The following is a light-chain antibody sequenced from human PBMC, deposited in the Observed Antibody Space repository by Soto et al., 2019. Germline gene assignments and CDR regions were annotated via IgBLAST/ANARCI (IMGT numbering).Light chain of an antibody. CDR3: QQYNKWYT. Sequence: EIVMTQSPATLAVSPGERATLSCRASQSVSGKLAWYQQKPGQAPRPLIYGASTRATGVPARFSGSGSGTEFTLTISSLQSEDFAVYYCQQYNKWYTFGQGTKLEIK. J-gene: IGKJ2*01. CDR1: QSVSGK. CDR2: GAS. V-gene: IGKV3-15*01.